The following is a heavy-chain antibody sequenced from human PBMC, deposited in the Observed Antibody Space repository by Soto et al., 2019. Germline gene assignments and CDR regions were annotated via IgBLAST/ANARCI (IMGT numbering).Heavy chain of an antibody. J-gene: IGHJ4*02. CDR3: AKDRGRTIFGVVLPLFDY. CDR2: ISGSGGST. V-gene: IGHV3-23*01. D-gene: IGHD3-3*01. Sequence: GGSLRLSCAASGFTFSSYAMSWVRQAPGKGLEWVSAISGSGGSTYYADSVKGRFTISRDNSKNTLYLQMNSLRAEDTAVYYCAKDRGRTIFGVVLPLFDYWGQGTLVTVSS. CDR1: GFTFSSYA.